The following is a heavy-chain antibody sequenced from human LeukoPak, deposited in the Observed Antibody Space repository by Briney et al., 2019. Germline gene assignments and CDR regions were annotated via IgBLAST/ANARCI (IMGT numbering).Heavy chain of an antibody. CDR2: ISHSGST. CDR3: ARAPDYVNWFDS. Sequence: SETLSLTCAVYGGSFSGYYWTWLRQPPGKGLEWIGEISHSGSTNYNSSLKSRVAISVDTSKNQFSLKVTSVNASVTAVYYCARAPDYVNWFDSWGQGTRVTVSS. V-gene: IGHV4-34*01. CDR1: GGSFSGYY. J-gene: IGHJ5*01. D-gene: IGHD4-17*01.